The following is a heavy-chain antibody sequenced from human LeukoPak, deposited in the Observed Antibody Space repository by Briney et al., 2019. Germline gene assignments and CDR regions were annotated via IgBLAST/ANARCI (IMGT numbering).Heavy chain of an antibody. CDR1: GGTFSSYA. J-gene: IGHJ6*03. D-gene: IGHD3-3*01. Sequence: SVKVSCKASGGTFSSYAISWVRQAPGQGLEWMGGIIPIFGTANYAQKFQGRVTITADESTSTAYMELSSLRSEDTAVYYCATFKNYDFWSGPAVRYYYYMDVWGKGTTVTVSS. V-gene: IGHV1-69*01. CDR3: ATFKNYDFWSGPAVRYYYYMDV. CDR2: IIPIFGTA.